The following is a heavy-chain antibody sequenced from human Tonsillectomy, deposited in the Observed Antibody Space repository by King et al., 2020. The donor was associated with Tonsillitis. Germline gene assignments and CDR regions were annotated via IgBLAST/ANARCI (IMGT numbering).Heavy chain of an antibody. J-gene: IGHJ4*02. V-gene: IGHV3-11*01. CDR1: GFTFSDYY. CDR2: ISISGSTI. Sequence: VQLVESGGGLVKPGGSLRLSCAASGFTFSDYYMSWIRQAPGKGLEWVSYISISGSTIYYADVVKGRFTISRDNAKNSLYLQMNSLRAEDTAVYYCAREESRTIFGSHTSAFDYWGQGTLVTVSS. CDR3: AREESRTIFGSHTSAFDY. D-gene: IGHD3-3*01.